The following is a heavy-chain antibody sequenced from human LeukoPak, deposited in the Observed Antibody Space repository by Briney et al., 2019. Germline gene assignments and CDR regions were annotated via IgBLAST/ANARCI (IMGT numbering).Heavy chain of an antibody. V-gene: IGHV1-2*02. CDR1: GYTFTGYY. J-gene: IGHJ3*02. CDR2: INPNSGGT. CDR3: ALYGSGTNKRRTDAFDI. D-gene: IGHD3-10*01. Sequence: ASVKVSCKASGYTFTGYYMHWVRQAPGQGLEWMGWINPNSGGTNYAQKFQGRVTMTRDTSISTAYMELSRLRSDDTAVYYCALYGSGTNKRRTDAFDIWGQGTMVTVSS.